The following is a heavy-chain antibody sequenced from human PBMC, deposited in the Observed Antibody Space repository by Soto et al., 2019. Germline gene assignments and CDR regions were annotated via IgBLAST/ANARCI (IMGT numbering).Heavy chain of an antibody. J-gene: IGHJ3*02. CDR3: ARHMGEYRDAFDI. D-gene: IGHD5-12*01. CDR2: IYYSGST. Sequence: QVQLQESGPGLVKPSETLSLTCTVSGGSISSYYWSWIRQPPGKGLEWIVYIYYSGSTNYNPSLKRRVTISVDTSKNQFSLKLSSVTAADTAVYYCARHMGEYRDAFDIWGQGKMVTVSS. V-gene: IGHV4-59*08. CDR1: GGSISSYY.